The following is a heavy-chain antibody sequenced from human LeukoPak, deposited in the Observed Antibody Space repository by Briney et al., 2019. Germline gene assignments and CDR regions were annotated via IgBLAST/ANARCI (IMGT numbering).Heavy chain of an antibody. CDR1: SYTFTIYG. D-gene: IGHD3-22*01. CDR3: ARVLYDRPGNNWFDL. CDR2: ITDYNDNT. V-gene: IGHV1-18*01. Sequence: TVKVSCKASSYTFTIYGISWVPEAPGQGLECRGWITDYNDNTNYTQKLHGQVTITTDTYTSTAHMELRRLRSDDTAVYYCARVLYDRPGNNWFDLWGQGTLVTVPS. J-gene: IGHJ5*02.